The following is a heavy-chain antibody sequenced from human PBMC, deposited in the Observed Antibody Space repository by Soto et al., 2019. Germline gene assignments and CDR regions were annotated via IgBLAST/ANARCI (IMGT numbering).Heavy chain of an antibody. J-gene: IGHJ4*02. D-gene: IGHD3-3*01. Sequence: SETLSLTCAVYGGSFSGYYWSWIRQPPGKGLEWIGEINHSGSTNYNPSLKSRVTISVDTSKNQFSLKLSSVTAADTAVYYCARSYDFWSGYYFYWGQGTLGTVSS. CDR3: ARSYDFWSGYYFY. V-gene: IGHV4-34*01. CDR1: GGSFSGYY. CDR2: INHSGST.